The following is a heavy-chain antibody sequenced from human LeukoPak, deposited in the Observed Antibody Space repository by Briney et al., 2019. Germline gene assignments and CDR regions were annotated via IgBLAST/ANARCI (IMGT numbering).Heavy chain of an antibody. D-gene: IGHD3-22*01. CDR3: AKDSSGYYYRPQDY. J-gene: IGHJ4*02. Sequence: GESLKISCAASGFTFSSYAMSWVRQAPGKGLEWVSAISGSGGSTYYADSVKGRSTISRDNSKNTLYLQMNSLRAEDTAVYYCAKDSSGYYYRPQDYWGQGTLVTVSS. CDR1: GFTFSSYA. CDR2: ISGSGGST. V-gene: IGHV3-23*01.